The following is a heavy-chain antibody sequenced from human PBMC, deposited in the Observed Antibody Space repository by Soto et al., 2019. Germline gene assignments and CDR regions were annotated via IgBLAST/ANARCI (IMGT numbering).Heavy chain of an antibody. CDR2: IRGYSGKT. CDR1: GYTFATYG. Sequence: QVQLVQSGAEVKKPGASVKVSCKASGYTFATYGITWVRQAPGQGLEWMGWIRGYSGKTNYAQNFQGRVTMTTDTSTSTAYMELRGLTSDDTAIYYCARLRYQELESWFDPWGQGTLVTVSS. J-gene: IGHJ5*02. D-gene: IGHD2-2*01. CDR3: ARLRYQELESWFDP. V-gene: IGHV1-18*04.